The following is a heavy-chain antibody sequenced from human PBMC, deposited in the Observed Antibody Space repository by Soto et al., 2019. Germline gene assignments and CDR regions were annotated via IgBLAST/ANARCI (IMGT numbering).Heavy chain of an antibody. CDR1: GGSISSDY. V-gene: IGHV4-59*01. CDR2: IYDSGSTGST. J-gene: IGHJ5*02. CDR3: ARDGHYGSGSYYTWFDP. Sequence: SETLSLTCTVSGGSISSDYWNWIRQPPGKGLEWIGYIYDSGSTGSTNYNPSLKSRVAISVETSKNQVTLRLSSVTAADTAVYYCARDGHYGSGSYYTWFDPWGQGTLVTVSS. D-gene: IGHD3-10*01.